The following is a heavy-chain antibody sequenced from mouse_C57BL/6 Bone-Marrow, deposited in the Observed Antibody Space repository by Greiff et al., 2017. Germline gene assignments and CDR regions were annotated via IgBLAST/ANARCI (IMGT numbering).Heavy chain of an antibody. CDR1: GFTFSSYA. D-gene: IGHD4-1*01. CDR2: ISDGGSYT. CDR3: AIDHWDGYAMDY. V-gene: IGHV5-4*01. Sequence: EVQLVESGGGLVKPGGSLKLSCAASGFTFSSYAMSWVRQTPEKRLEWVATISDGGSYTYYPDNVKGRFTISRNNDKKNLYLQMSHLKSEDTAMYYCAIDHWDGYAMDYWGQGTSVTVSS. J-gene: IGHJ4*01.